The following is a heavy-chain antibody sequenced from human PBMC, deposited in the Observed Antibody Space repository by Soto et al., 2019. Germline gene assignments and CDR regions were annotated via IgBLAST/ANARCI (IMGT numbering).Heavy chain of an antibody. CDR1: GGTFSGYA. Sequence: SVKVSCKASGGTFSGYAISWVRQAPGQGLEWMGGIIPIFGTANYAQKFQGRVTITADESTSTAYMELSSLKASDTAMYYCASRAHMSRRGETFSYYYYGMDVWGQGTTVTVSS. CDR3: ASRAHMSRRGETFSYYYYGMDV. D-gene: IGHD3-16*01. V-gene: IGHV1-69*13. J-gene: IGHJ6*02. CDR2: IIPIFGTA.